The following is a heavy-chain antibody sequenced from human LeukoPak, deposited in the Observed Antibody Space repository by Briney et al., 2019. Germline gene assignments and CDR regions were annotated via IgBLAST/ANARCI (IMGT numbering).Heavy chain of an antibody. CDR3: ARLSATPSYYYGMDV. V-gene: IGHV4-30-2*01. Sequence: PSETLSLTCAVSGGSIRSGGYSWSWIRQPPGKGLEWIGYIYHSGSTYYNPSLKSRVTISVDRSKNQFSLKLSSVTAADTAVYYCARLSATPSYYYGMDVWGQGTTVTVSS. CDR1: GGSIRSGGYS. CDR2: IYHSGST. J-gene: IGHJ6*02. D-gene: IGHD2-2*01.